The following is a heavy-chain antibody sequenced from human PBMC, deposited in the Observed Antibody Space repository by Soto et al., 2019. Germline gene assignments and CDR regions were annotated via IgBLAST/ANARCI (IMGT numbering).Heavy chain of an antibody. Sequence: ASVKVSCKASGYTFTGYYIHWVRQAPGQGLEWMGWMNPNSGNTGYAQKFQGRVTMTRNTSISTAYMELSSLRSEDTAVYYCARGALVGYYYYMDVWGKGTTVTVSS. CDR1: GYTFTGYY. V-gene: IGHV1-8*02. CDR2: MNPNSGNT. J-gene: IGHJ6*03. CDR3: ARGALVGYYYYMDV. D-gene: IGHD1-26*01.